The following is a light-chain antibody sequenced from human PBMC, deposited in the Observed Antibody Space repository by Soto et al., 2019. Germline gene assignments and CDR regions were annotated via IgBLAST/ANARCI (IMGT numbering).Light chain of an antibody. Sequence: EIVMTQSPATLSASPGERATLSCRASQSVSSNLAWYQQKPGQAPRLLIYCASTRATGIPARFSGSGSGTEFTLTISSLQSEDFAVYYCQQYNNWPYTFGQGTKLEIK. J-gene: IGKJ2*01. CDR2: CAS. V-gene: IGKV3-15*01. CDR1: QSVSSN. CDR3: QQYNNWPYT.